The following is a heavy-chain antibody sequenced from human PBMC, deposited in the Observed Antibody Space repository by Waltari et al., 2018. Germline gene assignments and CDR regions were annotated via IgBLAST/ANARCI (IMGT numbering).Heavy chain of an antibody. V-gene: IGHV4-59*06. Sequence: QVQLQESGPGLVKPSETLSLTCTVSGGSISSHYWSWIRQPPGKGLEWIGYIYSSGRAYYNPSLKSRVTISVDTSKNQFSLKLSSVTAADTAVYYCAGQVARGYYYYMDVWGKGTTVTVSS. CDR2: IYSSGRA. D-gene: IGHD2-15*01. J-gene: IGHJ6*03. CDR3: AGQVARGYYYYMDV. CDR1: GGSISSHY.